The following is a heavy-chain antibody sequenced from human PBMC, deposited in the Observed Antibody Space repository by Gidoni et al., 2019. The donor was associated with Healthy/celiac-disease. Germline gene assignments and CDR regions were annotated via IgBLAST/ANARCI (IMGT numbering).Heavy chain of an antibody. Sequence: EVQLVESGGGLVKPGGSLSLSCAASGFTFSSYSMNWVRQAPGKGLEWVSSISSSSSYIYYADSVKGRFTISRDNAKNSLYLQMNSLRAEDTAVYYCAGTRGGYDFWSGYYTDGMDVWGQGTTVTVSS. J-gene: IGHJ6*02. CDR2: ISSSSSYI. D-gene: IGHD3-3*01. CDR3: AGTRGGYDFWSGYYTDGMDV. V-gene: IGHV3-21*01. CDR1: GFTFSSYS.